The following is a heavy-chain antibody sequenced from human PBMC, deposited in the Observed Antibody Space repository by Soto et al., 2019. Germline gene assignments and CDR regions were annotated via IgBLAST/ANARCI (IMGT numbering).Heavy chain of an antibody. D-gene: IGHD3-3*01. Sequence: QVLLEQSGSVVKRPGSSVTVSCKASGGPFNNFIFTWVRQAPGQGLEWMGRIIPILNKTNYAQTFRGRVAITADTPASTSYIELTVLRFDDTAMYYCVKDFSGSSSLWGQGTLVSVTS. CDR2: IIPILNKT. J-gene: IGHJ4*02. CDR3: VKDFSGSSSL. V-gene: IGHV1-69*02. CDR1: GGPFNNFI.